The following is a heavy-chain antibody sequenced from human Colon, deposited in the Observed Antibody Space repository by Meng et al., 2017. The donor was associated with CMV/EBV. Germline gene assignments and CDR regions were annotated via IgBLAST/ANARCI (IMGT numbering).Heavy chain of an antibody. CDR2: ISAYTGDT. CDR3: VRESQSGSYIYLQH. D-gene: IGHD1-26*01. CDR1: GYTFTNYG. J-gene: IGHJ1*01. Sequence: QVQLGQSGDEVKKPGDSVKVSCKASGYTFTNYGISWVRQAPGQGLEWMGWISAYTGDTYYAQKFQGRVTMTTDTSTSTAYMELRSLRSDDTAVYYCVRESQSGSYIYLQHWGQGTLVTVSS. V-gene: IGHV1-18*01.